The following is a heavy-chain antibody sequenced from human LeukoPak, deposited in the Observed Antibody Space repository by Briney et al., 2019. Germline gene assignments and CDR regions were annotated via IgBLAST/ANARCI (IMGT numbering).Heavy chain of an antibody. V-gene: IGHV3-23*01. D-gene: IGHD3-22*01. CDR1: GFSFSDYA. CDR2: ITGSGGVT. CDR3: AKDGLYYDGSTHIYYFDY. Sequence: PGGSLRLSCAASGFSFSDYAMDWVRQAPGKGLEWVSVITGSGGVTHYAGSVKGRFTISRDNSKNTLYLQMNNLRVEDTARYYCAKDGLYYDGSTHIYYFDYWGQGTLVAVSS. J-gene: IGHJ4*02.